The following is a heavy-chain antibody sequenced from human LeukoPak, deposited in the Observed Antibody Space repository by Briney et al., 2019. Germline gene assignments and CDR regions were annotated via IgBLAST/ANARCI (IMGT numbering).Heavy chain of an antibody. CDR1: GCTFTAYY. D-gene: IGHD3-16*01. CDR3: ARVSYGNDATPFDY. CDR2: VNPNSDYT. J-gene: IGHJ4*02. V-gene: IGHV1-2*06. Sequence: SSVKVSCRASGCTFTAYYIHWLRQAPGQGLEWMGRVNPNSDYTDYALNFQGRVTMTRDTSISTAYMEVRRLRSDDTAVYYCARVSYGNDATPFDYWGQGTLVTVSS.